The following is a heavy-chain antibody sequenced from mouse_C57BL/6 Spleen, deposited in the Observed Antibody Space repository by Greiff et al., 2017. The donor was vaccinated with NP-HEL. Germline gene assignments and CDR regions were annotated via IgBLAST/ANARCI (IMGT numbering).Heavy chain of an antibody. CDR2: INPSNGGT. V-gene: IGHV1-53*01. CDR3: AREGGGLWYPYWYFDV. D-gene: IGHD2-1*01. J-gene: IGHJ1*03. Sequence: QVQLQQPGTELVKPGASVKLSCKASGYTFTSYWIHWVKQRPGQGLEWIGNINPSNGGTNYNEKFKSKATLTVDKSSSTAYMQLSSLTSEDSAVYYCAREGGGLWYPYWYFDVWGTGTTVTVSS. CDR1: GYTFTSYW.